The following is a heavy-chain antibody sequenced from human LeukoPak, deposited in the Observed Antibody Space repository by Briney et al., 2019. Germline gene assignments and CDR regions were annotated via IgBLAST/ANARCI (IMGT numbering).Heavy chain of an antibody. D-gene: IGHD3-16*01. J-gene: IGHJ4*02. CDR3: ARDTILVTWDY. CDR2: IQSSGRT. CDR1: GGSISTYY. Sequence: PSETLSLTCTVSGGSISTYYWSWIRQPAGKGLEWIGRIQSSGRTNYNPSLKSRVTMAVDTSKNQFSLKLSSVTAVDTAVYYCARDTILVTWDYWGQGTLVTVSS. V-gene: IGHV4-4*07.